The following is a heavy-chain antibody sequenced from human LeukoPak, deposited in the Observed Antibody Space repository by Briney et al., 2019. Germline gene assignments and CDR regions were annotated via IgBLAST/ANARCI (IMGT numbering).Heavy chain of an antibody. CDR1: GGSISSYY. Sequence: SETLSLTCTVSGGSISSYYWSWIRQPPGKGLEWIGYIYYSGSTNYNPSLKSRVTISVDTSKNQFSLKLSSVTAADTAVYYCARPLFDYWGQGTLVTVSS. CDR3: ARPLFDY. J-gene: IGHJ4*02. V-gene: IGHV4-59*01. CDR2: IYYSGST.